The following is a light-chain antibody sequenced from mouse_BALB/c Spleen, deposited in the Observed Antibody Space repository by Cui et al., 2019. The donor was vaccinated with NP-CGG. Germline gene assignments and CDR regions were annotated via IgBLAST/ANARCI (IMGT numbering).Light chain of an antibody. CDR2: GTN. CDR1: TGAVTTSNY. V-gene: IGLV1*01. J-gene: IGLJ1*01. Sequence: QAVLSLESVLTTSPGETVTLTCRSSTGAVTTSNYANWVQEKPDHLFTGLIGGTNNRVPGVPARFSGSLIGDKAALTITGAQTEDEAIYFCALWYSNHWVFGGGTKLTVL. CDR3: ALWYSNHWV.